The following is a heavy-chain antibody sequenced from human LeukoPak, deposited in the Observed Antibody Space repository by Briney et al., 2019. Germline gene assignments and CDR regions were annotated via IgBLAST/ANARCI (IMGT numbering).Heavy chain of an antibody. CDR2: ITPLFGTA. CDR1: GGTFIKYT. CDR3: ARVEHDYGPYYYGMDV. Sequence: ASVKVSCKASGGTFIKYTISWVRQRPGQGLEWMGGITPLFGTANYAQKFQGRVTITADESTSTAYMELSSLRSEDTAVYYCARVEHDYGPYYYGMDVWGQGTTVTVSS. J-gene: IGHJ6*02. V-gene: IGHV1-69*13. D-gene: IGHD4-17*01.